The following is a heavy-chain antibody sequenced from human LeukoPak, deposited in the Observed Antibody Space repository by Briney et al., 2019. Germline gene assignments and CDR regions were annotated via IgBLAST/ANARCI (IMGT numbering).Heavy chain of an antibody. CDR3: ARQPSDITGWFDP. V-gene: IGHV3-30-3*01. CDR2: ISYDGSNK. CDR1: GFTFSSYA. D-gene: IGHD2-8*02. J-gene: IGHJ5*02. Sequence: GGSLRLSCTASGFTFSSYAMHWVRQAPGKGLEGVAVISYDGSNKYYADSVKGRFTISRDNSKNTLYLQMNSLRAEDTAVYYCARQPSDITGWFDPWGQGTLVTVSS.